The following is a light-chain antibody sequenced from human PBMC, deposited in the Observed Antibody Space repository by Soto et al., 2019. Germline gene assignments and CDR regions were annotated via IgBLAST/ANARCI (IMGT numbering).Light chain of an antibody. CDR2: GAS. Sequence: EIVLTQSPGTLSLSPGERATLSCRASQSVTSTYLAWYQQKPGQGPRLLIYGASSRATGIPDRFSGSGSGTDSTLTISRLEPADFAVYYCQQYGASPLTFGGGTKVEIK. CDR3: QQYGASPLT. J-gene: IGKJ4*01. V-gene: IGKV3-20*01. CDR1: QSVTSTY.